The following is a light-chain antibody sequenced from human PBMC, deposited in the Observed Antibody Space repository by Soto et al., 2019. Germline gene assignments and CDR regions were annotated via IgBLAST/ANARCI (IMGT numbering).Light chain of an antibody. CDR2: LVS. V-gene: IGKV2-28*01. Sequence: DILTTQSPLSLPVTPGEPASISCRSSQSLLHSNGYTYLDWYLQKPGQSPQLLIYLVSNRASGVPDRFRGSGSGTDFTLKISRVEAEDVGVYYCMQALQTPWTFGQGTKVEIK. CDR1: QSLLHSNGYTY. CDR3: MQALQTPWT. J-gene: IGKJ1*01.